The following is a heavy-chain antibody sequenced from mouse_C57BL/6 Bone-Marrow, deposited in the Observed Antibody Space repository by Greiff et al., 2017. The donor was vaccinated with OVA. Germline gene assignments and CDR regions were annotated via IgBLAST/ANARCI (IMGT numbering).Heavy chain of an antibody. V-gene: IGHV14-4*01. CDR3: ATVVADY. CDR1: GFHIPAAY. D-gene: IGHD1-1*01. Sequence: EVQLQQSGAALVRPGSSVKLSCTASGFHIPAAYLPWLPPRPAHGLAWLGWLAPENGDTEYASKFQGKATITADTSSNTAYLQLSSLTSEDTAVYYCATVVADYWGQGTTLTVSS. CDR2: LAPENGDT. J-gene: IGHJ2*01.